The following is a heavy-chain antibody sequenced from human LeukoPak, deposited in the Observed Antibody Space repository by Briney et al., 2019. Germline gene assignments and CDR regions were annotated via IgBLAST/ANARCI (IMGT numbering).Heavy chain of an antibody. CDR3: AKDRLGWYYYDSSGYYPIDY. J-gene: IGHJ4*02. D-gene: IGHD3-22*01. CDR1: GFTFSSYA. V-gene: IGHV3-30*04. Sequence: PGGSLRLSCAASGFTFSSYAMHWVRQAPGKGLEWVAVISYDGSKKYYADSVKGRFTISRDNSKNTLYLQMNSLRAEDTAVYYCAKDRLGWYYYDSSGYYPIDYWGQGTLVTVSS. CDR2: ISYDGSKK.